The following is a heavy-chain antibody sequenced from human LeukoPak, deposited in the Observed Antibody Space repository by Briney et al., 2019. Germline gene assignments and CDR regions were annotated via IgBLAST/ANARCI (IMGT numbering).Heavy chain of an antibody. Sequence: SETLSLTCAVYGGSFSGYYWSWIRQPPGKGLEWIGEINHSGSTNYNPSLKSRVSMSADTSKNQLFLKVTSVTAADTATYYCASSRIAGGAIDYWGQGILVTVSS. D-gene: IGHD1-26*01. CDR3: ASSRIAGGAIDY. CDR2: INHSGST. J-gene: IGHJ4*02. CDR1: GGSFSGYY. V-gene: IGHV4-34*01.